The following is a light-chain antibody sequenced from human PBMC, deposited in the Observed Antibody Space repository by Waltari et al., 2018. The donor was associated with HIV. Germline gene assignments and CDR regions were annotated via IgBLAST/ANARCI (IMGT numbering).Light chain of an antibody. CDR1: TSTIGSNY. Sequence: QSVLTQPPSASGTPGQRVTISCSGSTSTIGSNYVYWYQQLPGTAPKILIYRNNQRPSGVPDRFSGSKSGTSASLAISGLRSEDEADYYCAAWDDSLSGVVFGGGTKLTVL. CDR2: RNN. V-gene: IGLV1-47*01. J-gene: IGLJ2*01. CDR3: AAWDDSLSGVV.